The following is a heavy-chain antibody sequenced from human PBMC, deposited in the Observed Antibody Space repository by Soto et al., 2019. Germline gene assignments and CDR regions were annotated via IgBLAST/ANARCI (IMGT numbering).Heavy chain of an antibody. CDR2: SNSDVTNT. J-gene: IGHJ5*02. D-gene: IGHD2-2*01. CDR1: GFTFSSYW. Sequence: PGGSLRLSCAASGFTFSSYWMHWVRQVPGRGLAWVSRSNSDVTNTGYADSVKGRFTISRDNAKSTLYLQMNSLTAEDTAVYYCSRLPTLVVPAALILATWGQGTRVTVSS. V-gene: IGHV3-74*01. CDR3: SRLPTLVVPAALILAT.